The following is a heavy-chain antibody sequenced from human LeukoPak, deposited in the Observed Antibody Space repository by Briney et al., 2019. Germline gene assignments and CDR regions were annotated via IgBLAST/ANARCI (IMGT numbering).Heavy chain of an antibody. CDR2: ISGSGGST. CDR1: GFTFSSYA. D-gene: IGHD2-2*01. J-gene: IGHJ4*02. V-gene: IGHV3-23*01. CDR3: AKGAAAISGGAVN. Sequence: GGPLTLSCTASGFTFSSYAMSWVRQAPGKGREWVSAISGSGGSTYYADSVKGRFTISRDNSKNTLYLQMNSLRAEETAVYYCAKGAAAISGGAVNWGQGTLVTVSS.